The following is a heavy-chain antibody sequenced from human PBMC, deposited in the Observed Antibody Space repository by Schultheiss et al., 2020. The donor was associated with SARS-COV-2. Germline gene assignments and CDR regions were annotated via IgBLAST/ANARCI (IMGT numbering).Heavy chain of an antibody. D-gene: IGHD3-3*01. Sequence: GGSLRLSCAASGFTFGSYWMNWVRQAPGKGLEWVSSISSSSSYIYYADSVKGRFTISRDNAKNSLYLQMNSLRAEDTAVYYCARSARTIFGVVIIPRKRGYFDLWGRGTLVTVSS. CDR1: GFTFGSYW. J-gene: IGHJ2*01. CDR3: ARSARTIFGVVIIPRKRGYFDL. CDR2: ISSSSSYI. V-gene: IGHV3-21*01.